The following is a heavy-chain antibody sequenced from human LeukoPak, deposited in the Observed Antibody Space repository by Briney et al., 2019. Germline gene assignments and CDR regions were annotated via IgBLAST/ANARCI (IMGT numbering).Heavy chain of an antibody. CDR3: ARPDIYYDSSGGAFDI. J-gene: IGHJ3*02. V-gene: IGHV4-34*01. CDR1: VGSFSGYY. Sequence: SETLSLSCAVYVGSFSGYYWSWIRQPPVKGLEWIGEINHSGSTNYNPSLKSRVTISVDTSKNQFSLKLSSVTAADTAVYYCARPDIYYDSSGGAFDIWGQGTMVTVSS. CDR2: INHSGST. D-gene: IGHD3-22*01.